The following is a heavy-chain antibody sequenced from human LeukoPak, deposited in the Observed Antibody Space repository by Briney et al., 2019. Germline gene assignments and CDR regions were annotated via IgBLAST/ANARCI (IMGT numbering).Heavy chain of an antibody. J-gene: IGHJ6*03. CDR1: GFIFSNFG. CDR2: IRYDGSEK. CDR3: AKDDVPAAPAAVLDDPPYSFMDV. Sequence: GGSLRLSCTPSGFIFSNFGMHWVRQAPGKGLEWLAFIRYDGSEKYYAESVRGRFTISRDTAKSTLSLQMNSLRSDDTALYFCAKDDVPAAPAAVLDDPPYSFMDVWGKGTAVTVSS. D-gene: IGHD2-2*01. V-gene: IGHV3-30*02.